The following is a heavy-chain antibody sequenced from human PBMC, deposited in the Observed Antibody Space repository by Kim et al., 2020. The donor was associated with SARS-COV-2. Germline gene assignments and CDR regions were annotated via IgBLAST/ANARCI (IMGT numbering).Heavy chain of an antibody. D-gene: IGHD4-17*01. Sequence: AASGKGRFTISRDNSRLKLYLQMNSLRAEDTAVNYCPKDQPYDDYAYYFDYWGQGTLVTVSS. J-gene: IGHJ4*02. CDR3: PKDQPYDDYAYYFDY. V-gene: IGHV3-23*01.